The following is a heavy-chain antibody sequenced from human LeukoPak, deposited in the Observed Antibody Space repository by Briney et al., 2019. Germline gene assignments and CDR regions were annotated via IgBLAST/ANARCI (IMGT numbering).Heavy chain of an antibody. J-gene: IGHJ5*02. CDR3: ARTVVVAATPPRINWFDP. CDR2: INHSGST. Sequence: SETLSLTCAVYGGSFSGYYWSWIRQPPGKGLEWIGEINHSGSTNYNPSLKGRVTISVDTSKNQFSLKLSSVTAADTAVYYCARTVVVAATPPRINWFDPWGQGTLVTVSS. CDR1: GGSFSGYY. D-gene: IGHD2-15*01. V-gene: IGHV4-34*01.